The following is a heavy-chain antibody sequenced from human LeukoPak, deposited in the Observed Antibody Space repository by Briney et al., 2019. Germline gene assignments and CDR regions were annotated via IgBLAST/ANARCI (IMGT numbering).Heavy chain of an antibody. Sequence: ASVKVSCKASGYTFTSYYMHWVRQAPGQGLEWMGIINPSGGSTSYAQKFQGRVTMTRDTSTSTVYMELSSLRSEDTAVYYCARDHYYDSSGYWGRYDAFDIWGQGTMVTVPS. D-gene: IGHD3-22*01. CDR3: ARDHYYDSSGYWGRYDAFDI. CDR1: GYTFTSYY. V-gene: IGHV1-46*01. J-gene: IGHJ3*02. CDR2: INPSGGST.